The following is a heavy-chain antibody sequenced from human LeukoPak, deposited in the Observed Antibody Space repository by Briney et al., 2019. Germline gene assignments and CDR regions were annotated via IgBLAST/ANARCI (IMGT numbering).Heavy chain of an antibody. CDR1: GFTFSSYW. V-gene: IGHV3-23*01. D-gene: IGHD3-22*01. CDR3: AKRGVVIRVILVGFHKEAYYFDS. Sequence: PGGSLRLSCAASGFTFSSYWMHWVRQAPGKGLECVAGISGSGGGTYYADSVKGRFTISRDNPKNTLYLQMNSLRAEDTAVYFCAKRGVVIRVILVGFHKEAYYFDSWGQGALVTVSS. J-gene: IGHJ4*02. CDR2: ISGSGGGT.